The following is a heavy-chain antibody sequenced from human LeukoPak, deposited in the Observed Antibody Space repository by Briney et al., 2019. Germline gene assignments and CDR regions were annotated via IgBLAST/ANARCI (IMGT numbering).Heavy chain of an antibody. CDR1: GGSFSGYY. D-gene: IGHD2-15*01. V-gene: IGHV4-34*01. J-gene: IGHJ1*01. CDR3: ARRLLGYCSGGSCYSGYFQH. CDR2: INHSGST. Sequence: SETLSLTCAVYGGSFSGYYWSWLRQPPGKGLEWIGEINHSGSTNSNPSLKSRVTISVDTSKNQFSLKLSSVTAADTAMYYCARRLLGYCSGGSCYSGYFQHWGQGTLVTVSS.